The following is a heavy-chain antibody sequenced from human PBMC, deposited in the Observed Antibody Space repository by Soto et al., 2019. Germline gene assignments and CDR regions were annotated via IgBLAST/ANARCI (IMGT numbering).Heavy chain of an antibody. V-gene: IGHV4-31*03. CDR3: AGASRNGPDY. CDR1: GGSISSGGYY. CDR2: IYYSGST. J-gene: IGHJ4*02. Sequence: QVQLQESGPGVVKPSQTLSLTCTVSGGSISSGGYYWSWIRQHPGKGLEWIGYIYYSGSTYYNPSLKSRVTTAVDTSKNQFPLKLSSVTAADTAGYYCAGASRNGPDYWGQGTLVTVSS.